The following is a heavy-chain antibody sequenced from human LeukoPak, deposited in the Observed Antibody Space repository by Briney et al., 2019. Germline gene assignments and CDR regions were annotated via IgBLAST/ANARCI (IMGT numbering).Heavy chain of an antibody. Sequence: TSETLSLTCTVPGGSISSSSYYWGWIRQPPGKGLEWIGSIYYSGSTYYNPSLKSRVTISVDTSKNQFSLKLSSVIAADTAVYYCARVLRVRGAAAAFDYWGQGTLVTVSS. J-gene: IGHJ4*02. D-gene: IGHD3-10*01. CDR1: GGSISSSSYY. CDR3: ARVLRVRGAAAAFDY. CDR2: IYYSGST. V-gene: IGHV4-39*07.